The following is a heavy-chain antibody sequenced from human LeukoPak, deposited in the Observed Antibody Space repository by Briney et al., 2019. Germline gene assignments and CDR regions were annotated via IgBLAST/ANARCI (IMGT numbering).Heavy chain of an antibody. CDR2: ISGSGGNT. V-gene: IGHV3-23*01. Sequence: PGGSLRLSCAAFGFTFSSYAIGWGRQAPGKGLEWVSAISGSGGNTYYADSVKGRYTFSRDNSKNTLYLQMNRLTPEDQALYYCAKAVCFGEFAYYFFGLDVWGQGTTVTVSS. D-gene: IGHD3-10*01. J-gene: IGHJ6*02. CDR1: GFTFSSYA. CDR3: AKAVCFGEFAYYFFGLDV.